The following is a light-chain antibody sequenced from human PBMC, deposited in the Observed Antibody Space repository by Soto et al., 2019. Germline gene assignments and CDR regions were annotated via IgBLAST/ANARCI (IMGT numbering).Light chain of an antibody. CDR3: AAWDDSLNGVV. CDR1: NSNTGSNT. J-gene: IGLJ2*01. CDR2: NGN. V-gene: IGLV1-44*01. Sequence: QAVLTQPPSASGTPGQRVTISCSGSNSNTGSNTVNWYQQLPGTAPKLLIYNGNQRPSGVPDRFSGSRSGTSASLAISGLQSEDEADYYCAAWDDSLNGVVFGGGTKLTVL.